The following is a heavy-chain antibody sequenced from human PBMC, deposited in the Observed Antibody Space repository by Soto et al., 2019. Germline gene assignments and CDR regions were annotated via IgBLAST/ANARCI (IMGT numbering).Heavy chain of an antibody. V-gene: IGHV1-46*01. Sequence: VVSVKISCKASGYTFTSYYMHWVLQSPGQGLELMGIINPSGGSTSYAQKFQCRVTMTRDTSTSTVYMELSSLRSEDTAVYYCARDRWGGVRYFAWPDLNWFDPWGPGTLVTVSS. CDR1: GYTFTSYY. D-gene: IGHD3-9*01. CDR2: INPSGGST. J-gene: IGHJ5*02. CDR3: ARDRWGGVRYFAWPDLNWFDP.